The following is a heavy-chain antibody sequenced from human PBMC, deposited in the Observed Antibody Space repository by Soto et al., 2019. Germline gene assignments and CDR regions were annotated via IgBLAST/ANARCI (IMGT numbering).Heavy chain of an antibody. CDR3: ARARMTTVTTNWFDP. CDR2: IYHSGST. J-gene: IGHJ5*02. D-gene: IGHD4-17*01. V-gene: IGHV4-30-2*01. CDR1: GGSISSGGYS. Sequence: QLQLQESGSGLVKPSQTLSLTCAVSGGSISSGGYSWSWIRQPPGKGLEWIGYIYHSGSTYYNPSLKSRVTISVDRSKNQFPLKLSSVTAADTAVYYCARARMTTVTTNWFDPWGQGTLVTVSS.